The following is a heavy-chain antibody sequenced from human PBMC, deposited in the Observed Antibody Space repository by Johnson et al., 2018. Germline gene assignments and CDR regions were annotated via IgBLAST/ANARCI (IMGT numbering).Heavy chain of an antibody. D-gene: IGHD3-3*01. CDR3: AKTNYDFWSCRFDS. V-gene: IGHV3-53*01. Sequence: VQLQESGGGLIQPGGSLRLSCAASGFIVSNNYMSWVRQAPGKGLEWVSVIYSSGLTYYADSVKGRFTISRDKSKNTLFLQMNSLRAEDTAIYFCAKTNYDFWSCRFDSWGQGTLVTVSS. CDR1: GFIVSNNY. CDR2: IYSSGLT. J-gene: IGHJ4*02.